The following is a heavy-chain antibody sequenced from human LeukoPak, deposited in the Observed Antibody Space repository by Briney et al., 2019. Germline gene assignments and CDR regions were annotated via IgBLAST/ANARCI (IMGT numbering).Heavy chain of an antibody. J-gene: IGHJ6*02. CDR3: ARYYGPRGNYGMDV. D-gene: IGHD4/OR15-4a*01. V-gene: IGHV1-18*01. Sequence: GASVTVSCKASGYTFTSYGISWVRQAPGQGLEWMGWISAYNGNTSYAQKLQGRVTMTTDTSTSTAYMELRSLRSDDTAVYYCARYYGPRGNYGMDVWGQGTTVTVSS. CDR1: GYTFTSYG. CDR2: ISAYNGNT.